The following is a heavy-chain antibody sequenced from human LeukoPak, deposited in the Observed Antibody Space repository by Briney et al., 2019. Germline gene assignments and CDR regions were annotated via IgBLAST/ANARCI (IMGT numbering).Heavy chain of an antibody. CDR2: IYYSGST. J-gene: IGHJ6*04. V-gene: IGHV4-59*01. CDR1: GGSIRSYY. CDR3: ANGSGSPLWYGMDV. D-gene: IGHD3-10*01. Sequence: SETLSLTCTVSGGSIRSYYWSWIRQPPGKGLEWIGYIYYSGSTNYNPSLKSRVTISVDTSKNQFSLKLSSVTAADTAVYYCANGSGSPLWYGMDVWGKGTTVTVSS.